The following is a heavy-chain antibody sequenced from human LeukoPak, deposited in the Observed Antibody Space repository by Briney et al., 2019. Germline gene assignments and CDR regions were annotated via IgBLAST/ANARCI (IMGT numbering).Heavy chain of an antibody. V-gene: IGHV4-61*02. CDR3: ARGLSDDILTDYYYYYMDV. D-gene: IGHD3-9*01. CDR2: IYTSGST. Sequence: SETLSLTCTVSGGSISSGSYYWSWIRQPAGKGLEWIGRIYTSGSTNYNPSLKSRVTISVDTSKSQFSLKLSSVTAADTAVYYCARGLSDDILTDYYYYYMDVWGKGTTVTVSS. J-gene: IGHJ6*03. CDR1: GGSISSGSYY.